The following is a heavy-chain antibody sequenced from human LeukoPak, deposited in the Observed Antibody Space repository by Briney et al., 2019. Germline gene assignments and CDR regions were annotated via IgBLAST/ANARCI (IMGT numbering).Heavy chain of an antibody. CDR2: IYRSGST. V-gene: IGHV4-38-2*02. J-gene: IGHJ4*02. CDR3: ARRHSSGWFYY. Sequence: KPSETLSLTCTVSGYSISNGYYWDWIRQPPGRGLEWIGNIYRSGSTSYNPSLKSRVTISVDTSKNQFSLKVNSVTAADTAAYYCARRHSSGWFYYWGQGTLVTVSS. CDR1: GYSISNGYY. D-gene: IGHD6-19*01.